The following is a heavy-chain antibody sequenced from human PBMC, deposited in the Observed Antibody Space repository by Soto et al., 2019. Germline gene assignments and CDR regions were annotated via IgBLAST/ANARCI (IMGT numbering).Heavy chain of an antibody. CDR2: IWYDGSNK. J-gene: IGHJ4*02. CDR1: GFTFSSYG. Sequence: GGSLRLSCAASGFTFSSYGMHWVRQAPGKGLEWVAVIWYDGSNKYYADSVKGRFTISRDNSKNTLYLQMNSLRAEDTAVYYCARGSPPARPTDYWGQGTLVTGSS. CDR3: ARGSPPARPTDY. V-gene: IGHV3-33*01. D-gene: IGHD6-6*01.